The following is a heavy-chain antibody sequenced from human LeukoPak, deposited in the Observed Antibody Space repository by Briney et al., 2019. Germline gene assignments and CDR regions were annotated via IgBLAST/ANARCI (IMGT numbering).Heavy chain of an antibody. V-gene: IGHV3-7*01. CDR3: ARVGNYDFWSGYSYYFDY. CDR2: IKQDGSEK. Sequence: GGSLRLSCATSGFTFSSYEMNWVRQAPGKGLEWVANIKQDGSEKYYVDSVKGRFTISRDNAKNSLYLQMNSLRAEDTAVYYCARVGNYDFWSGYSYYFDYWGQGTLVTVSS. J-gene: IGHJ4*02. CDR1: GFTFSSYE. D-gene: IGHD3-3*01.